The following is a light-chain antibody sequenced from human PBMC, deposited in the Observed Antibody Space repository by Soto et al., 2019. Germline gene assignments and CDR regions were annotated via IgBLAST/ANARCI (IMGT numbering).Light chain of an antibody. CDR1: GSNIGAGFD. CDR3: QSYDTGLSGPVV. V-gene: IGLV1-40*01. J-gene: IGLJ2*01. Sequence: QSVLTQPPSLSGAPGQNIIISCTGGGSNIGAGFDVHWYQQLPGTAPKLLIYVNTNRPSGVPDRFSGSKSGTSASLVITGLQADDEAHYYCQSYDTGLSGPVVFGGGTQLTVL. CDR2: VNT.